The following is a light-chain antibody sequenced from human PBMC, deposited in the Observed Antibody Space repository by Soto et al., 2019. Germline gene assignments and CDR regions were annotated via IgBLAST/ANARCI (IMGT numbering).Light chain of an antibody. Sequence: EIVVTQSPATLSVSPGERATLSCRAIQSVSSNFAWYQHKPGQAPRLLIYGASIRSTGIPARFSGSGSGTEFAPTISSVQSEDFAVYYCQQYNNWPPWTFGQGTKVEIK. J-gene: IGKJ1*01. V-gene: IGKV3-15*01. CDR1: QSVSSN. CDR2: GAS. CDR3: QQYNNWPPWT.